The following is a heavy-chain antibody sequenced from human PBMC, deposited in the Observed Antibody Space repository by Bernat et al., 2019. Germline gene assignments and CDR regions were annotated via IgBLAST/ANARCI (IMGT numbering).Heavy chain of an antibody. V-gene: IGHV3-30*18. D-gene: IGHD6-19*01. J-gene: IGHJ4*02. Sequence: QVQLVESGGGVVQPGRSLRLSCAAPGFTFSSYGMHWVRQAPGKGLEWVAVISYDGSNKYYADSVKGRFTISRDNSKNTLYLQMNSLRAEDTAVYYCAKAESDSSGVDYWGQGTLVTVSS. CDR1: GFTFSSYG. CDR2: ISYDGSNK. CDR3: AKAESDSSGVDY.